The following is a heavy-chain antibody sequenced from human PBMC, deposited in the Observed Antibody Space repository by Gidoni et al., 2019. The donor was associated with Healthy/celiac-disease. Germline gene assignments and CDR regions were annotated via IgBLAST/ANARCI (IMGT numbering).Heavy chain of an antibody. J-gene: IGHJ2*01. CDR1: GFTFSSYS. D-gene: IGHD2-21*02. CDR2: ISSSSSYI. Sequence: EVQLVESGGGLVKPGGSLRLSCAASGFTFSSYSMNWVRQAPGKGLEWVSSISSSSSYIYYADSVKGRFTISRDNAKNSLYLQMNSLRAEDTAVYYCARDPQGSGDEGSYWYFDLWGRGTLVTVSS. V-gene: IGHV3-21*01. CDR3: ARDPQGSGDEGSYWYFDL.